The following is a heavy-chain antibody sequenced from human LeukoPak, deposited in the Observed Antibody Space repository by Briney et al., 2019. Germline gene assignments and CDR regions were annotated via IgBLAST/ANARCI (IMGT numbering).Heavy chain of an antibody. CDR3: ARTRFLVNWFDP. V-gene: IGHV4-34*01. CDR2: INHSGST. D-gene: IGHD3-3*01. J-gene: IGHJ5*02. Sequence: SETLSLTCAVYGGSFSGYYWSWIRQPPGKGLEWIGEINHSGSTNYNPSLKSRVTMSLDASKNQFSLKLSSVTAADTAVYYCARTRFLVNWFDPWGQGTLVTVSS. CDR1: GGSFSGYY.